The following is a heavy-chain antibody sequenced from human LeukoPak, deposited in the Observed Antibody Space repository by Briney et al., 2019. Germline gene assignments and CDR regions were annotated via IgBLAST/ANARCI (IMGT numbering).Heavy chain of an antibody. CDR3: ARVRIIGYYFDY. J-gene: IGHJ4*02. Sequence: PSETLSLTCTVSGGSISSSSYYWGWIRQPPGKGLEWIGSIYYSGSTYYNPSLKSRVTISVDTSKNQFSLKLSPVTAADTAVYYCARVRIIGYYFDYWGQGTLVTVSS. CDR1: GGSISSSSYY. V-gene: IGHV4-39*07. D-gene: IGHD2-15*01. CDR2: IYYSGST.